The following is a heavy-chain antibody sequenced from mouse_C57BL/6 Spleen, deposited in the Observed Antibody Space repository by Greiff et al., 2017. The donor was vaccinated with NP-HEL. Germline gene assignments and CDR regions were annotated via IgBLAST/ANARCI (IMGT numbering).Heavy chain of an antibody. V-gene: IGHV5-16*01. J-gene: IGHJ4*01. CDR3: AGDRFLYAMDY. CDR1: GFTFSDYY. Sequence: EVMLVESEGGLVQPGSSMKLSCTASGFTFSDYYMAWVRQVPEKGLEWVANINYDGSSTYYLDSLKSRFIISRDNAKNILYLQLSSLKSEDTATYYCAGDRFLYAMDYWGQGTSVTVSS. CDR2: INYDGSST.